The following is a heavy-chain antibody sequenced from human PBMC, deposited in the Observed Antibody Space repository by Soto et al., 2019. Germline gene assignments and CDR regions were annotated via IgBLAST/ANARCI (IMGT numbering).Heavy chain of an antibody. J-gene: IGHJ4*02. Sequence: SGTPFLTRTVSGDFISSFYWIWIRQPPGKGLELIGDIDYSGGTNSNPSLKSRVTISVDTSKNQFSLKVNSVTAADTAVYYCARGRLGPAVNFDYSGQGALVTVSS. CDR1: GDFISSFY. D-gene: IGHD2-2*01. CDR2: IDYSGGT. V-gene: IGHV4-59*12. CDR3: ARGRLGPAVNFDY.